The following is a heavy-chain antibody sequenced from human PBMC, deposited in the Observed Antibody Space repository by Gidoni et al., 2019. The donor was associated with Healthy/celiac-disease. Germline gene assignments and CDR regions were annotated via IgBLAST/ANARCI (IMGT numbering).Heavy chain of an antibody. CDR3: ARDQIVGATTDY. V-gene: IGHV3-21*01. CDR2: ISSSSSYI. CDR1: GFTFSSYS. J-gene: IGHJ4*02. D-gene: IGHD1-26*01. Sequence: EVQLVESGGGLVKPGGSLRLSCAASGFTFSSYSMNWVRQAPGKGLEWVSSISSSSSYIYYADSVKGRFTISRDNAKNSLYLQMNSLRAEDTAVYYCARDQIVGATTDYWGQGTLVTVSS.